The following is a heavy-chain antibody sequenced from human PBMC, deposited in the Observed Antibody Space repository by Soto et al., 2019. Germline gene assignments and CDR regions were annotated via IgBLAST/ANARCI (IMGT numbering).Heavy chain of an antibody. CDR3: ARVTDRWYYYDSSGSLPFDY. J-gene: IGHJ4*02. CDR2: IYHSGST. CDR1: GGSSSSSNW. D-gene: IGHD3-22*01. V-gene: IGHV4-4*02. Sequence: SETLSLTCAVSGGSSSSSNWWSWVRQPPGKGLEWIGEIYHSGSTNYNPSLKSRVTISVDKSKNQFSLKLSSVTAADTAVYYCARVTDRWYYYDSSGSLPFDYWGQGTLVTVSS.